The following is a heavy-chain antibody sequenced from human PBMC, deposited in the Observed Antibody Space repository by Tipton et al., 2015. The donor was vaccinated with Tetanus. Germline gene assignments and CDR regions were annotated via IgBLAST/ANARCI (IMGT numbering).Heavy chain of an antibody. Sequence: SLRLSCAASGFTFSSYAMSWVRQAPGKGLEWVSAISGSGGSTYYADSVKGRFTVSRDNSKNTLYLQMNSLRAEDTAVYYCAKRPPSDDRWLHFDYWGQGTLVTVSS. J-gene: IGHJ4*02. V-gene: IGHV3-23*01. CDR3: AKRPPSDDRWLHFDY. D-gene: IGHD5-24*01. CDR2: ISGSGGST. CDR1: GFTFSSYA.